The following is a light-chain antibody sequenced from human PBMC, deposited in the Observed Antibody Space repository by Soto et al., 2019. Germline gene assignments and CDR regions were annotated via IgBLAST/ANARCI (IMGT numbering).Light chain of an antibody. CDR1: QSISRR. CDR3: QQYNRYSTWT. Sequence: DIQMTQSPSILSASVGDRVTITCRASQSISRRLAWYQQKPGKAPKVLIWDASSLQRGVPSRFSGSGSGTEFTLTISSLQPDDFAIYYCQQYNRYSTWTFGQGTKVDIK. V-gene: IGKV1-5*01. J-gene: IGKJ1*01. CDR2: DAS.